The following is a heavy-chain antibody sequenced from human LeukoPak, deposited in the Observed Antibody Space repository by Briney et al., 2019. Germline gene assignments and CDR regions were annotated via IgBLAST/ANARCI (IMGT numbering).Heavy chain of an antibody. CDR3: AKEGRAVAALDY. CDR2: ISGSGGNT. V-gene: IGHV3-23*01. CDR1: GLTFRSYA. Sequence: GGSVRLFCAPYGLTFRSYAMHCVRRAPGRGVEWVSGISGSGGNTYSAESLKGRVTISRDNSKNTLNLQMNSLRAEDTAVYYCAKEGRAVAALDYWGQGTLVTVSS. D-gene: IGHD6-19*01. J-gene: IGHJ4*02.